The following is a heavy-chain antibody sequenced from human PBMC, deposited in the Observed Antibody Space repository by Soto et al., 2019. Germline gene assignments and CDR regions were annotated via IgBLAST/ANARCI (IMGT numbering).Heavy chain of an antibody. J-gene: IGHJ4*02. V-gene: IGHV1-69*13. CDR3: ARDKGGLASGSYLYFDY. Sequence: SVKVSCKASGGTFSSYAISCVRQAPGQGLEWMGGIIPIFGTANYAQKFQGRVTITADESTSTAYMELSSLRSEDTAVYYCARDKGGLASGSYLYFDYWGQGTLVTVSS. D-gene: IGHD1-26*01. CDR1: GGTFSSYA. CDR2: IIPIFGTA.